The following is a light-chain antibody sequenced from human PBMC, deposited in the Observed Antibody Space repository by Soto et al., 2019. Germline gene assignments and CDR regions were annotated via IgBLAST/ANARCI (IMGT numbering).Light chain of an antibody. Sequence: QSVLTQPASVSGSPGQSITISCTGTSSDAGGYNYVSWYQQHPGKAPKLMIYDVSNRTSGVSNRCSGSKSGNTAALTISGLQAEDEADYYCSSYTSSSTLVVFGGGTKVTVL. CDR3: SSYTSSSTLVV. CDR1: SSDAGGYNY. V-gene: IGLV2-14*01. CDR2: DVS. J-gene: IGLJ2*01.